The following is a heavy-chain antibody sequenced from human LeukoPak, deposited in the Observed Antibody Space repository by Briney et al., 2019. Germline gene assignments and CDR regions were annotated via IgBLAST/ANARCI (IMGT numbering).Heavy chain of an antibody. CDR2: ISSSSSTI. CDR1: GFTFSSYS. V-gene: IGHV3-48*01. Sequence: GGSLRLSCAASGFTFSSYSMNWVRQAPGKGLEWVSYISSSSSTIYYADSVKGRFTISRDNAKNSLYLQMSSLRAEDTAVYYCARDCSGGICFVGAYDYWGQGTLVTVSS. CDR3: ARDCSGGICFVGAYDY. D-gene: IGHD2-15*01. J-gene: IGHJ4*02.